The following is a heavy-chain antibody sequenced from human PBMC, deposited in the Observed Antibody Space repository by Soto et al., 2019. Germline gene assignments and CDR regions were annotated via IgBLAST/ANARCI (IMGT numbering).Heavy chain of an antibody. D-gene: IGHD2-21*02. J-gene: IGHJ3*02. Sequence: QVQLVESGGGVVQPGRSLRLSCAASGFTFSSYGMHWVRQAPGKGLEWVAVIWYDGSNKYYADSVKGRFTISRDNSKNTLYLQMNSLRAEDTAVYYCARGGCGGDCYSNLEAFDIWGQGTMVTVSS. CDR2: IWYDGSNK. V-gene: IGHV3-33*01. CDR1: GFTFSSYG. CDR3: ARGGCGGDCYSNLEAFDI.